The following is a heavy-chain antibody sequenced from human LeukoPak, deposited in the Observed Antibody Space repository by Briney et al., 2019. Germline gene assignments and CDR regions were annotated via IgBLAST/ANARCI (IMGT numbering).Heavy chain of an antibody. Sequence: PGRSLRLSCAASGFTFTTYGFHWVRQAPGKGLEWVALMTYDGSKQYYADSVQGRFTISRDNSKRTVDLQVNSLRADDTAMYYCVRDASLGAFDIWGQGTMVTVSS. CDR3: VRDASLGAFDI. CDR1: GFTFTTYG. J-gene: IGHJ3*02. V-gene: IGHV3-30*12. CDR2: MTYDGSKQ. D-gene: IGHD3-16*01.